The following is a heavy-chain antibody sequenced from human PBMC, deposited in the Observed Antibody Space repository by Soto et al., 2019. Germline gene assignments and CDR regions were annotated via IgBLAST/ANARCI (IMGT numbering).Heavy chain of an antibody. Sequence: ASVKVSCKVSGYTLTELSIHWVRQAPGKGLQWMGRFDPEDGATIYAQKFQGRITMTEDTSTDTAYMELSSLRSEDTAVYFCTTDHYDSSGYYRFDYWGQGTLVTVSS. V-gene: IGHV1-24*01. CDR1: GYTLTELS. D-gene: IGHD3-22*01. CDR3: TTDHYDSSGYYRFDY. J-gene: IGHJ4*02. CDR2: FDPEDGAT.